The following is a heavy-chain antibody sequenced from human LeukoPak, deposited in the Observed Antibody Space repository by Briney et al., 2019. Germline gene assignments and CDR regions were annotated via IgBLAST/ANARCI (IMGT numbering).Heavy chain of an antibody. D-gene: IGHD5-24*01. CDR3: ARHSRDGYNPFDY. Sequence: SETLSLTCTVSGGSVINYYWSWVRQPPGKGLEWIGHIYSSGSTIYNPSLQSRVTMSIDTSKNQFSLNLNSVTAADTAVYYCARHSRDGYNPFDYWGQGTLVIVSS. J-gene: IGHJ4*02. CDR1: GGSVINYY. CDR2: IYSSGST. V-gene: IGHV4-59*08.